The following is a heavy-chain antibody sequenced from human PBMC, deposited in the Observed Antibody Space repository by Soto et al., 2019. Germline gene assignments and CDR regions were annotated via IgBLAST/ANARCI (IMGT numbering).Heavy chain of an antibody. J-gene: IGHJ6*02. CDR3: GLCYGGDYYYGMDV. V-gene: IGHV1-69*13. CDR2: IIPIFGTA. Sequence: SAKVSCKASGGTFSSYAISWVRQAPGQGLEWMGGIIPIFGTANYAQKFQGRVTITADESTSTAYMELSSLRSEDTVVYYCGLCYGGDYYYGMDVWGQGTTVRVSS. D-gene: IGHD2-15*01. CDR1: GGTFSSYA.